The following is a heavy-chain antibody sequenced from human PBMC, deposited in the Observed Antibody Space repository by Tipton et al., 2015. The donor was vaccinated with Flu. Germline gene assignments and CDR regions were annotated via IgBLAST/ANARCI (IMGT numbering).Heavy chain of an antibody. Sequence: LRLSCAVYGGSFSGYYWSWIRQPPGKGLEWIGEINHSGSTNYNPSLKSRVTISVDTSKNQFSLKLNSVTAADTAVYYCARHPSSYDFWSGYWVGAFDIWGQGTMVTVSS. J-gene: IGHJ3*02. CDR2: INHSGST. V-gene: IGHV4-34*01. D-gene: IGHD3-3*01. CDR1: GGSFSGYY. CDR3: ARHPSSYDFWSGYWVGAFDI.